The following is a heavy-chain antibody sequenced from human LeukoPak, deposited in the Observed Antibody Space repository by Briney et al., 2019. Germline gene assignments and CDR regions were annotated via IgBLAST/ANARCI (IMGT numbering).Heavy chain of an antibody. V-gene: IGHV4-59*02. J-gene: IGHJ4*02. Sequence: SETLSLTCTVSGDSVSGYYWSWIRQPPGKGLEWIRYIHYSGSTNYNPSLKSRVTISVDTSKNQFSLKLSSVTAADTAIYYCARGGSKQWLVDDSWGQGTLVTVSS. CDR1: GDSVSGYY. D-gene: IGHD6-19*01. CDR3: ARGGSKQWLVDDS. CDR2: IHYSGST.